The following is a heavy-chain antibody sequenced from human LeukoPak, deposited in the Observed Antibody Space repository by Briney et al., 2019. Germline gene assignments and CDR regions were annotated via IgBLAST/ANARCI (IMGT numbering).Heavy chain of an antibody. D-gene: IGHD2/OR15-2a*01. CDR2: ILSKGSGGTT. CDR3: IWMNTGNMLGF. Sequence: GGSLRLSCVVSGLTFSDAWMTWVRQAPGKGLEWIGRILSKGSGGTTDYVAAVKGRFTISRDDSQNTIYLQMNSLNTEDTAVYFCIWMNTGNMLGFWGQGTLVTVSS. V-gene: IGHV3-15*01. J-gene: IGHJ4*02. CDR1: GLTFSDAW.